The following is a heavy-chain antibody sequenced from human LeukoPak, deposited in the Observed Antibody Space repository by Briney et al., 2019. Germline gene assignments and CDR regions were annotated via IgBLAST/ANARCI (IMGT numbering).Heavy chain of an antibody. CDR1: VGTFSSYA. J-gene: IGHJ5*02. V-gene: IGHV1-69*05. CDR3: ARAGAAAGNGWFDP. Sequence: SVKVSCKASVGTFSSYAISWVRQAPGQALEWMGGIIPIFGTANYAQKFQGRVTITTEESTSTAYMELSSLRSEDAAVYYYARAGAAAGNGWFDPWGQGTLVTVSS. CDR2: IIPIFGTA. D-gene: IGHD6-13*01.